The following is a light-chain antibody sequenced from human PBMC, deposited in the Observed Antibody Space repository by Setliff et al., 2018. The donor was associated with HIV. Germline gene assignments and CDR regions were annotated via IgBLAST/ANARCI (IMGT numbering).Light chain of an antibody. CDR1: STDVGNYNR. Sequence: QSALTQPPSVSGSPGQSVTISCTGTSTDVGNYNRVSWYRQPPGTAPKLIIFEVNNRPSGVPDRFSGSKSGNTASLTISGLQAEDEAHYYCSSFSSSSTLVFGGGTKVTVL. V-gene: IGLV2-18*02. CDR3: SSFSSSSTLV. CDR2: EVN. J-gene: IGLJ2*01.